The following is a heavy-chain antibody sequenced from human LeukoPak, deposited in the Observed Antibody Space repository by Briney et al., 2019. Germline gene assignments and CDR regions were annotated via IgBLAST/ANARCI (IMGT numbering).Heavy chain of an antibody. CDR1: GFIFSNYG. J-gene: IGHJ4*02. D-gene: IGHD5-18*01. V-gene: IGHV3-33*01. CDR3: AREDTSLVIAY. CDR2: MWYDGSNK. Sequence: GGSLRLSCAASGFIFSNYGMHWVRQAPGKGLEWVAVMWYDGSNKYYTDSVKGRFTISRDNSKNTLYLQMNSLRAEDTAVYYCAREDTSLVIAYWGQGTLVTVSS.